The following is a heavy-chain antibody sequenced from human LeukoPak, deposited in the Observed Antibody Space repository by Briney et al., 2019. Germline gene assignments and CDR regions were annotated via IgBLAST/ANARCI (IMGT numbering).Heavy chain of an antibody. Sequence: ASVTVSCKASGYTFTSYYMHWVRQAPGQGLEWMGIINPSGGSTSYAQKFQGRVTMTRDTSTSTVYMELSSLRSEDTAVYYCAREPTYYYDSSGYSYWGQGTLVTVSS. V-gene: IGHV1-46*01. J-gene: IGHJ4*02. CDR2: INPSGGST. CDR1: GYTFTSYY. D-gene: IGHD3-22*01. CDR3: AREPTYYYDSSGYSY.